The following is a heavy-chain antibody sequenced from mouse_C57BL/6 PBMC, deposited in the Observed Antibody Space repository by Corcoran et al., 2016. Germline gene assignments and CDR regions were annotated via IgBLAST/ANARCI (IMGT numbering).Heavy chain of an antibody. V-gene: IGHV1-19*01. J-gene: IGHJ1*03. CDR1: GYTFTDYY. D-gene: IGHD2-12*01. Sequence: EVQLQQSGPVLVKPGASVKMSCKASGYTFTDYYMNWVKQSHGKSLEWIGVINPYNGGTSYNQKFKGKATLTVDKSSSTAYMELNSLTSEDSAVYYCAYSLYWYFDVWGTGTTVTVSS. CDR2: INPYNGGT. CDR3: AYSLYWYFDV.